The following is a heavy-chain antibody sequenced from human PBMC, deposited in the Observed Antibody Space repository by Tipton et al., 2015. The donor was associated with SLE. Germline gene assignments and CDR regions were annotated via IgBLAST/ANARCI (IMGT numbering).Heavy chain of an antibody. CDR1: GGSFGGYY. CDR3: AQAHLWGSYRYASDI. D-gene: IGHD3-16*02. J-gene: IGHJ3*02. V-gene: IGHV4-4*07. Sequence: TLSLTCSIYGGSFGGYYWSWIRQPAGKGLEWIGRAYTTGSPYYNPSLESRVAISMDTSKNQFSLKLTAVTAADTAVYYCAQAHLWGSYRYASDIWGQGTMVTVSS. CDR2: AYTTGSP.